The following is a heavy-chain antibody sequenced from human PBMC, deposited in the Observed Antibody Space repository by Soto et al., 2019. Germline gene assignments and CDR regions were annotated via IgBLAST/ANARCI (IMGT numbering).Heavy chain of an antibody. Sequence: QVQLVQSGAEVKKPGSSVNVSCKTSGGTFGNSAVTWVRQAPGQGLEWLGGIVPMFGTANYAQKFQGRVTITADESTXTXSXEXXSLNTDDPAVYYCARDGDPQSAFWSGPLGGGRFDPWGQGTLVTVSS. CDR3: ARDGDPQSAFWSGPLGGGRFDP. V-gene: IGHV1-69*12. J-gene: IGHJ5*02. D-gene: IGHD3-3*01. CDR1: GGTFGNSA. CDR2: IVPMFGTA.